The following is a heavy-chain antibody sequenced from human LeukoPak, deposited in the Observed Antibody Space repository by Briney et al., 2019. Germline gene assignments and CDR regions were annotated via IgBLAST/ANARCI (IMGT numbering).Heavy chain of an antibody. V-gene: IGHV3-30*02. J-gene: IGHJ4*02. CDR1: GFTFSSYG. CDR3: AKNRLRLGEFDY. CDR2: IRYDGSNK. Sequence: GGSLRLSCAASGFTFSSYGMHWVRQAPGKGLEWVAFIRYDGSNKYYADSVKGRFTISRDNSKNTPYLQMNSLRAEDTAVYYCAKNRLRLGEFDYWGQGTLVTVSS. D-gene: IGHD3-16*01.